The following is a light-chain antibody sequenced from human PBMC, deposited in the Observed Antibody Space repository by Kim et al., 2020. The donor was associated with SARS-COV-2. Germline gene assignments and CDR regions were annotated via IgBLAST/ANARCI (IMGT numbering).Light chain of an antibody. CDR1: KLGDKY. V-gene: IGLV3-1*01. J-gene: IGLJ1*01. Sequence: SYELTQPPSVSVSPGQTASITCSGDKLGDKYACWYQQKPGQSPVLVIYQDSKRPSGIPERFSGSNSGNTATLTISGTQAMDEADYYCQAWDSRPGYVFGT. CDR2: QDS. CDR3: QAWDSRPGYV.